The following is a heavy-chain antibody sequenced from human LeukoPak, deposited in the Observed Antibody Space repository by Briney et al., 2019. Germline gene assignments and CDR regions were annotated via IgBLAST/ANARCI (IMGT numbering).Heavy chain of an antibody. CDR3: TRETSSRYFDY. J-gene: IGHJ4*02. CDR2: MNPNSGRT. CDR1: GYTLTSYD. Sequence: ASVKVSCKASGYTLTSYDINWVRQATGQGLEWMGWMNPNSGRTGYAQNFQGRITITRNTSISTAYMELSSLRSEDTAVYCCTRETSSRYFDYWGQGTLVTVSS. V-gene: IGHV1-8*01.